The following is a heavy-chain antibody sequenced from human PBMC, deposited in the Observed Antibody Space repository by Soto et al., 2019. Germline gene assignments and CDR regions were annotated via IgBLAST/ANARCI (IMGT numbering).Heavy chain of an antibody. D-gene: IGHD3-3*01. CDR3: ARDASYYSLWSGYYPSRNGMDV. CDR1: GITFSSFG. CDR2: IWYDGSKK. J-gene: IGHJ6*02. V-gene: IGHV3-33*01. Sequence: QVQVVESGGGVVQPGRSLRLSCAATGITFSSFGMHWVRQAPGKGLELVSLIWYDGSKKSYGDSVKGRFTISRDNSRNTVYLHMNSLRADDTAVYYCARDASYYSLWSGYYPSRNGMDVWGQGTTVTVSS.